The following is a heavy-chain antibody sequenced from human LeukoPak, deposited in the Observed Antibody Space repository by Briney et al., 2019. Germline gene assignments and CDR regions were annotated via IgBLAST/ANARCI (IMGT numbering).Heavy chain of an antibody. CDR1: GXSINSYY. Sequence: PSETLSLTCTVSGXSINSYYWSWIRQPAGKGLEWIGSIYTSGRTNYNPSLKSRVTMSVDTPKNQFSLKLSSVTAADTAVYYCARVGIGAAANYGMDVWGQGTTVTVSS. CDR3: ARVGIGAAANYGMDV. V-gene: IGHV4-4*07. D-gene: IGHD6-13*01. J-gene: IGHJ6*02. CDR2: IYTSGRT.